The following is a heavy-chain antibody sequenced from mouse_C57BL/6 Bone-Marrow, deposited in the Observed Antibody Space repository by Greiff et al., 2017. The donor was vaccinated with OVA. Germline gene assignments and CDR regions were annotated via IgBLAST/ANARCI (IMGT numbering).Heavy chain of an antibody. CDR3: TRADYGSSPMDY. Sequence: EVQLQQSGTVLARPGASVKMSCKTSGYTFTSYWMHWVKQRPGQGLEWIGAIYPGNSDTSYNQKFKGKATLTAVTSASTAYMELSSLTNEDSAVYYCTRADYGSSPMDYWGQGTSVTVSS. D-gene: IGHD1-1*01. CDR1: GYTFTSYW. J-gene: IGHJ4*01. V-gene: IGHV1-5*01. CDR2: IYPGNSDT.